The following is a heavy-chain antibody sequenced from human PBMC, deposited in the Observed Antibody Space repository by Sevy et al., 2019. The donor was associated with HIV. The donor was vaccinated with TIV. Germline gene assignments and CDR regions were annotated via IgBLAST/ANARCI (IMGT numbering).Heavy chain of an antibody. Sequence: GGSLRLSCVASGFTFTNFALGWVRQAPGKGLEWVSSISGSGGSSYYADSVKGRLTISRDNSKNTLYLQMNSLRGEDTAVYYCAKEDDVEVLTATFDCWGQGTLVTVSS. CDR2: ISGSGGSS. CDR3: AKEDDVEVLTATFDC. V-gene: IGHV3-23*01. CDR1: GFTFTNFA. J-gene: IGHJ4*02. D-gene: IGHD2-21*02.